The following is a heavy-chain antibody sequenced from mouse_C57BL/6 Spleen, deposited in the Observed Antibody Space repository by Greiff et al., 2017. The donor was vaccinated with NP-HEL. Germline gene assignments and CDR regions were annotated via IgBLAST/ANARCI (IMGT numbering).Heavy chain of an antibody. D-gene: IGHD2-4*01. CDR1: GYTFTDYN. V-gene: IGHV1-18*01. J-gene: IGHJ2*01. Sequence: EVQLQQSGPELVKPGASVKIPCKASGYTFTDYNMDWVKQSHGKSLEWIGDINPNNGGTIYNQKFKGKATLTVDKSSSTAYMELRSLTSEDTAVYYCARGMADYYDYDGGGYFDYWGQGTTLTVSS. CDR3: ARGMADYYDYDGGGYFDY. CDR2: INPNNGGT.